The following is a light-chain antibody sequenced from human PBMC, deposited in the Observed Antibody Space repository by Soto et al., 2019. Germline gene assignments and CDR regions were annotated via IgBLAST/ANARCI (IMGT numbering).Light chain of an antibody. Sequence: EIGMTQSPATLSVSTGERATLSCGASQSVSTNLAWYQQKPGQAPRLLIYNALTRATGIPARFSGSGYGTEFNLTISSLQSEDFAFYYCQQCNNWPRTFGQGTKVDIK. CDR2: NAL. V-gene: IGKV3-15*01. J-gene: IGKJ1*01. CDR1: QSVSTN. CDR3: QQCNNWPRT.